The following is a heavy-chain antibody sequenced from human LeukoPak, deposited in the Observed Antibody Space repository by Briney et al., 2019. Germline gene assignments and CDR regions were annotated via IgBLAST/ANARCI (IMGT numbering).Heavy chain of an antibody. CDR1: GGSISSGGYY. CDR2: IYYSGST. J-gene: IGHJ6*02. D-gene: IGHD5-18*01. Sequence: SQTLSLTCTVSGGSISSGGYYWNWIRQHPGKGLEWIGYIYYSGSTYYNPSLKSRVTISVDTSKNQFSLKLSSVTAADTAVYYCASSGYSYPYYYYSMDVWGQGTTVTVSS. CDR3: ASSGYSYPYYYYSMDV. V-gene: IGHV4-31*03.